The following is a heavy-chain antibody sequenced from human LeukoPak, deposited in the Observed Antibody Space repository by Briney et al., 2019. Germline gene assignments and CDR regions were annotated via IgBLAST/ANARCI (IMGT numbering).Heavy chain of an antibody. J-gene: IGHJ4*02. V-gene: IGHV4-39*01. CDR2: IYYSGST. D-gene: IGHD3-3*01. CDR3: ARHKARLGVVIYFDY. Sequence: PSETLSLTCTVSGGSISSSSYYWGWIRQPPGKGLEWIGSIYYSGSTYYNPSLKSRVTISVDTSKNQFSLKLSSVTAADTAVYYIARHKARLGVVIYFDYWGQGTLVTVSS. CDR1: GGSISSSSYY.